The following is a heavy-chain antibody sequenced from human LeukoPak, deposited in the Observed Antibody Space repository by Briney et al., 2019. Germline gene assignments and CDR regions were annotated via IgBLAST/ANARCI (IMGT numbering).Heavy chain of an antibody. D-gene: IGHD4-23*01. CDR2: INWNSGRM. V-gene: IGHV3-9*01. CDR1: GFAFHAYA. J-gene: IGHJ6*02. CDR3: AKDRGGNGDYFYGMDV. Sequence: GGSLRLSCAGSGFAFHAYALHWVRHAPGKGLEWVAGINWNSGRMGYVDSVKGRFAISRDNAKNSLYLQMNSLRPEDTAVYYCAKDRGGNGDYFYGMDVWGQGTTVTVSS.